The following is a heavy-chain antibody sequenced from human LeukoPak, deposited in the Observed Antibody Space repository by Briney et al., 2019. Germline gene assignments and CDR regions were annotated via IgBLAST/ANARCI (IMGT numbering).Heavy chain of an antibody. J-gene: IGHJ4*02. V-gene: IGHV3-74*01. CDR2: ISGDGSST. Sequence: GGSLRLSCAASGFIFSSYWMHWVRQAPGKGLVWVSRISGDGSSTSYADFLKGRVTISRDNAKNTLYLQMNSLRADDTAVYYCAASGVPASSGRIGYWGQGTLVTVSS. CDR1: GFIFSSYW. D-gene: IGHD3-10*01. CDR3: AASGVPASSGRIGY.